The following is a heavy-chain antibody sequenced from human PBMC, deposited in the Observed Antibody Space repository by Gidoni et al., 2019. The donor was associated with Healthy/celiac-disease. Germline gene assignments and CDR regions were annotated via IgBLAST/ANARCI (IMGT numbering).Heavy chain of an antibody. Sequence: EVQLVESGGGLVKPGGSLRLSCAASGFTFSRSSMNWVRQAPGKGLEWVSSISRSSSYIYYADSVKGRFTISRDNAKNSLYLQMNSLRAEDTAVYYCARNIAVAGKGYYYYGMDVWGQGTTVTVSS. V-gene: IGHV3-21*01. CDR1: GFTFSRSS. J-gene: IGHJ6*02. CDR2: ISRSSSYI. CDR3: ARNIAVAGKGYYYYGMDV. D-gene: IGHD6-19*01.